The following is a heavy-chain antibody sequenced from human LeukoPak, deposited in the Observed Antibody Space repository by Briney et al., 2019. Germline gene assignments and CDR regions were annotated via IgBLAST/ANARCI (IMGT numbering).Heavy chain of an antibody. Sequence: GGSLRLSCAASGFTFSSYSMNWVRQAPGKGLKWVSSISSSSSYIYYADSVKGRFTISRDNAKNSLYLQMNSLRAEDTAVYYCARADCAAFDIWGQGTMVTVSS. V-gene: IGHV3-21*01. CDR2: ISSSSSYI. CDR1: GFTFSSYS. D-gene: IGHD2-21*01. CDR3: ARADCAAFDI. J-gene: IGHJ3*02.